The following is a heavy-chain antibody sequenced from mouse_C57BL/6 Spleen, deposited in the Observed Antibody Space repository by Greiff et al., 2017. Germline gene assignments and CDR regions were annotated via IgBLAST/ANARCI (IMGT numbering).Heavy chain of an antibody. J-gene: IGHJ2*01. V-gene: IGHV3-6*01. CDR1: GYSITSGYY. Sequence: EVKLMESGPGLVKPSQSLSLTCSVTGYSITSGYYWNWIRQFPGNKLEWMGYISYDGSNNYNPSLKNRISITRDTSKNQFFLKLNSVTTEDTATYYCASDYDYDDGYYFDYWGQGTTLTVSS. D-gene: IGHD2-4*01. CDR2: ISYDGSN. CDR3: ASDYDYDDGYYFDY.